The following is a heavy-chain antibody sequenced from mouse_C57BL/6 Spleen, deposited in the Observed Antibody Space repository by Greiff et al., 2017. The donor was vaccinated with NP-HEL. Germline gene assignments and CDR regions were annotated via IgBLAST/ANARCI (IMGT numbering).Heavy chain of an antibody. V-gene: IGHV1-55*01. Sequence: QVQLQQPGAELVKPGASVKMSCKASGYTFTSYWITWVKQRPGQGLEWIGDIYPGSGSTNYNEKFKSKATLTVDTSSSTAYMQLSSLTSEDSAVYYCARGPPGPAWFAYWGQGTLVTVSA. CDR3: ARGPPGPAWFAY. CDR2: IYPGSGST. CDR1: GYTFTSYW. J-gene: IGHJ3*01.